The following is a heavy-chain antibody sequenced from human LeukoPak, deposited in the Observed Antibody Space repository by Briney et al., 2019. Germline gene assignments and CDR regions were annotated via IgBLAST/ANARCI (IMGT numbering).Heavy chain of an antibody. D-gene: IGHD6-19*01. CDR1: GGSISSYY. Sequence: SETLSLTCTVSGGSISSYYWSWIRQPPGKRLEWIGYIYYSGSTNYNPSLKSRVTISVDTSKNQFSLKVSSVTAADTAVYYCVRAVAATRIDFWGQGTLVTVSS. CDR2: IYYSGST. CDR3: VRAVAATRIDF. J-gene: IGHJ4*02. V-gene: IGHV4-59*01.